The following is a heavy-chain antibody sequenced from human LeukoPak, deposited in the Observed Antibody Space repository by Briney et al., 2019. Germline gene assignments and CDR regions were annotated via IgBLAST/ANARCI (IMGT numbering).Heavy chain of an antibody. CDR1: GGSISSSSYY. V-gene: IGHV4-39*01. D-gene: IGHD2/OR15-2a*01. CDR3: ARHVPQPVIRPHGAFDI. Sequence: SETLSLTCTVSGGSISSSSYYWGRIRQPPGKGLEWIGSIYYSGSTYYNPSLKSRVTISVDTSKNQFSLKLSSVTAADTAVYYCARHVPQPVIRPHGAFDIWGQGTMVTVSS. J-gene: IGHJ3*02. CDR2: IYYSGST.